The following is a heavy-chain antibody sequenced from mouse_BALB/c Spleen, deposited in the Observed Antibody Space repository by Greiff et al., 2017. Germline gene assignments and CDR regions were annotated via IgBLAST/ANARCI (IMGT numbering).Heavy chain of an antibody. V-gene: IGHV5-4*02. Sequence: EVQGVESGGGLVKPGGSLKLSCAASGFTFSDYYMDWVRQTPEKRLEWVATISDGGSYTYYPDSVKGRFTISRDNAKNNLYLQMSSLKSEDTAMYYCARAQLGGPFAYWGQGTLVTVSA. D-gene: IGHD4-1*02. J-gene: IGHJ3*01. CDR2: ISDGGSYT. CDR3: ARAQLGGPFAY. CDR1: GFTFSDYY.